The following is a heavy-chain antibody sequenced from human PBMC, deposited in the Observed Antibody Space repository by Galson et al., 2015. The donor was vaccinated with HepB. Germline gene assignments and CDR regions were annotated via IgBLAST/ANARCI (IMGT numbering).Heavy chain of an antibody. Sequence: SVKVSCKASGGTFSSYAISWVRQAPGQGLEWMGRIIPILGIAKYAQKFQGRVTITADKSTSTAYMELSSLRSEDTAVYYCARVVFLERLLLYYYYGMDVWGQGTTVTVSS. J-gene: IGHJ6*02. CDR1: GGTFSSYA. CDR2: IIPILGIA. V-gene: IGHV1-69*04. CDR3: ARVVFLERLLLYYYYGMDV. D-gene: IGHD1-1*01.